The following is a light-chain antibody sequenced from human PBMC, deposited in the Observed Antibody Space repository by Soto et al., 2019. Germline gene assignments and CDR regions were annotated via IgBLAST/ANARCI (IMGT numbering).Light chain of an antibody. V-gene: IGKV3-11*01. CDR1: QAVSSY. CDR3: QQRSSWLYT. CDR2: DVS. Sequence: EIVLTQSPATLSLSPGERATLSCRAGQAVSSYLAWYQQKPGQAPRLLIYDVSTRATGIPARFSGSGSGTDFTLTPSSLEADDCANDHCQQRSSWLYTFGPRTQLEI. J-gene: IGKJ2*01.